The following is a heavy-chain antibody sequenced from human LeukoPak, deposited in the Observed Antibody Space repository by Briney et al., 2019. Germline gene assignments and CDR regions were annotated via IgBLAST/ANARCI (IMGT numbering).Heavy chain of an antibody. CDR1: GGSISSYF. Sequence: SETLSLTCTVSGGSISSYFWAWIRQPPGKGLEWIGYIYHTGNTNYSPSLRGRVTMSIDTSRNQFSLKLNSVTATDTAVYYCAREGLAARRGGFDIWGQGTVVTVSS. D-gene: IGHD6-6*01. J-gene: IGHJ3*02. V-gene: IGHV4-59*01. CDR2: IYHTGNT. CDR3: AREGLAARRGGFDI.